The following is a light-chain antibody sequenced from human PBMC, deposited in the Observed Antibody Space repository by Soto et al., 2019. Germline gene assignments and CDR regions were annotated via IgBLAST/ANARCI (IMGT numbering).Light chain of an antibody. Sequence: QSALAQPHSASGSPAHSVTISCTGTSRDAGGYNYVSWYQQHPGKAPKLIISEVSKRPSGVPDRFSGSKSGNTASLTVSGLQAEDEADYYCTSHAGSNNYVFGTGTKVTVL. CDR2: EVS. J-gene: IGLJ1*01. V-gene: IGLV2-8*01. CDR3: TSHAGSNNYV. CDR1: SRDAGGYNY.